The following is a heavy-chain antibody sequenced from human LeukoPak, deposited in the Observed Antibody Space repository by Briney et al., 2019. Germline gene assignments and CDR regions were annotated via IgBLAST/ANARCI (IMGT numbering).Heavy chain of an antibody. V-gene: IGHV1-46*01. J-gene: IGHJ4*02. CDR3: ARESTIYCGGDCTFDY. D-gene: IGHD2-21*02. CDR1: GCTFTSYY. Sequence: GASVKVSCKASGCTFTSYYMHWMRQAPGQGLEWMGIINPSGGSTSYAQKFQGRVTMTRDTSTSTVYMELSSLRSEDTAVYYCARESTIYCGGDCTFDYWGQGTLVTVSS. CDR2: INPSGGST.